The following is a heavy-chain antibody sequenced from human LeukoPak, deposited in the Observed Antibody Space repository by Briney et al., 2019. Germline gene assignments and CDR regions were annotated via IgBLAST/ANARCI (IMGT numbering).Heavy chain of an antibody. CDR1: GFTVSGNY. CDR2: IYSGGTT. Sequence: PGGSLRLSCAVSGFTVSGNYMSLVRQAPAKGLEWASLIYSGGTTYYADSVKGRFTISRENSKNTLYLQMNSLRAEDTAVYYCAKDPANYVRHYYMDVWGKGTTVTVSS. J-gene: IGHJ6*03. V-gene: IGHV3-53*01. D-gene: IGHD3-16*01. CDR3: AKDPANYVRHYYMDV.